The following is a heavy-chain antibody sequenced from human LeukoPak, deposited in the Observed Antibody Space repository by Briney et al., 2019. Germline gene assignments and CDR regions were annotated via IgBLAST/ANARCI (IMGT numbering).Heavy chain of an antibody. Sequence: SETLSLTCTVSGGSISSYYWSWIRQPPGKGLEWIGYIYYSGSTNYNPSLKSRVTISVDTSKNQFSLKLSSVTAADTAVYYCARLPRAALPFDYWGQGTLVTVSS. J-gene: IGHJ4*02. V-gene: IGHV4-59*01. CDR1: GGSISSYY. CDR2: IYYSGST. CDR3: ARLPRAALPFDY. D-gene: IGHD6-6*01.